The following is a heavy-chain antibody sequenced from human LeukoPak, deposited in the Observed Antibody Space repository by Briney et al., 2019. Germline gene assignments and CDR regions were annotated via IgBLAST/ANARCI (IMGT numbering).Heavy chain of an antibody. J-gene: IGHJ4*02. Sequence: GGSLRLSCAASGFTFSIYAMSWVRQAPGKGLEWVSAIIGSGGTAYYADSVKGRFTISRDNSKNMLYLQMNSLRAEDTAVYYCAKKGYYDGSGYYMYYFDHWGQGTLVTVSS. V-gene: IGHV3-23*01. CDR1: GFTFSIYA. CDR2: IIGSGGTA. CDR3: AKKGYYDGSGYYMYYFDH. D-gene: IGHD3-22*01.